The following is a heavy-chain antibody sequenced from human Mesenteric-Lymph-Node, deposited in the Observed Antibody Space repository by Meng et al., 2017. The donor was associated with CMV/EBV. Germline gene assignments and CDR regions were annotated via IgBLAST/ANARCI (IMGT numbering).Heavy chain of an antibody. CDR2: INPNTGGT. Sequence: ASVKVSCKASGYTFTGSYMHWVRQAPGQGLVWVGWINPNTGGTNYAQQFQGRVSMTRDTSINTFYMELSSLRSDDTAVYYCARNEFSSPHWTSSSRRGPLGVCDYWGQGALVTVSS. V-gene: IGHV1-2*02. CDR1: GYTFTGSY. D-gene: IGHD2-2*01. CDR3: ARNEFSSPHWTSSSRRGPLGVCDY. J-gene: IGHJ4*02.